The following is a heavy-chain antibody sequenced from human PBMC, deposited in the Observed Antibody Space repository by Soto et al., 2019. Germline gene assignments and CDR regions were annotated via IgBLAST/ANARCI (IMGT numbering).Heavy chain of an antibody. CDR1: GFTFSSYS. D-gene: IGHD3-22*01. J-gene: IGHJ4*02. CDR2: ISSSSSYI. V-gene: IGHV3-21*01. CDR3: ARAPYDSSGYYLDY. Sequence: EVQLVESGGGLVKPGGSLRLSCAASGFTFSSYSMNWVRQAPGKGLEWVSSISSSSSYIYYADSVKGRFTISRDNAKNSLDLQMNSLRAEDTAVYYCARAPYDSSGYYLDYWGQGTLVTVSS.